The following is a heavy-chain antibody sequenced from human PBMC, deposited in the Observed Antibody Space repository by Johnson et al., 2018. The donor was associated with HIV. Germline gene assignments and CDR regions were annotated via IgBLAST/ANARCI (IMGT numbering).Heavy chain of an antibody. CDR3: ARGGFDIVGGTIGWSAFDI. Sequence: QLVETGGGVVQPGRSLRLSSAASGFTFSSYAMPWVRQAPGKGLEWVAVISYDGSNKYYADSVKVRFTVSRDNSTNTLYLQMTSLRTEDTAVYYCARGGFDIVGGTIGWSAFDIWGQGTMVTVSS. CDR2: ISYDGSNK. J-gene: IGHJ3*02. D-gene: IGHD1-26*01. CDR1: GFTFSSYA. V-gene: IGHV3-30-3*01.